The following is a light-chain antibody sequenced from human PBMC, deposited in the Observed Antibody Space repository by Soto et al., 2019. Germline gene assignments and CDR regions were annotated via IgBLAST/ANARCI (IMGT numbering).Light chain of an antibody. Sequence: QSVLTQPASVSGSPGQSITISCTGTSSDVGNYNYVSWYQQHPGKAPKLLIYEVANRPSGVSNRFSASKSGNTASLTISGLQAEDEADYYCSSYTSSSTYVLGNGTKVTV. V-gene: IGLV2-14*01. CDR2: EVA. CDR3: SSYTSSSTYV. J-gene: IGLJ1*01. CDR1: SSDVGNYNY.